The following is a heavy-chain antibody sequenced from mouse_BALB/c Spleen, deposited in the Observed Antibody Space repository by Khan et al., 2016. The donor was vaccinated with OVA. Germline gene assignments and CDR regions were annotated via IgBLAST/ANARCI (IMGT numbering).Heavy chain of an antibody. Sequence: QVQLQQSGAELAKPGASVKMSCKASGYTFINYWILWVKQRPGQGLEWIGYINPSTGYTEYNQNFKDKATLTADKSSSTAYMQLSSLTPEDSAVYYCARRGLRWDFDYGGQGTTLTVSS. CDR3: ARRGLRWDFDY. J-gene: IGHJ2*01. CDR1: GYTFINYW. D-gene: IGHD1-1*02. CDR2: INPSTGYT. V-gene: IGHV1-7*01.